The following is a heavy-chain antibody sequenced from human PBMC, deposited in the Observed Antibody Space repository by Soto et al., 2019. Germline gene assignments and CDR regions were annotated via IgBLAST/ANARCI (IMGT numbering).Heavy chain of an antibody. CDR2: ISYDGSNK. Sequence: QVQLVESGGGVVQPGRSLRLSCAASGFTFSSYGMHWVRQAPGKGLEWVAVISYDGSNKYYADSVKGRFTISRDNSKNTLYLQMNSLRTEVTNVYYFAKDHVGWVYYWGQGTLVTVSS. J-gene: IGHJ4*02. D-gene: IGHD1-26*01. CDR3: AKDHVGWVYY. CDR1: GFTFSSYG. V-gene: IGHV3-30*18.